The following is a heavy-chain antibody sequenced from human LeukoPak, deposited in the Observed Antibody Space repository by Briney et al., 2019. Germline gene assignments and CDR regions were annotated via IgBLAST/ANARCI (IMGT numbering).Heavy chain of an antibody. J-gene: IGHJ4*02. Sequence: ASVKVSCKTSGYTFTNYDINWVRQAPGQGLEWMGWINPKSGGTNYAQKFQGRVTMTRDTSISTAYMELSRLRSDDTAVYYCARDASSSELDYWGQGTLVTVSS. D-gene: IGHD6-6*01. V-gene: IGHV1-2*02. CDR2: INPKSGGT. CDR1: GYTFTNYD. CDR3: ARDASSSELDY.